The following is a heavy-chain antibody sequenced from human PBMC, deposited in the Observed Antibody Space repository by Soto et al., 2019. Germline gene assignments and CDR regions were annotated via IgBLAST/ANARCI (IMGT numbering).Heavy chain of an antibody. CDR2: ISWNSGSI. J-gene: IGHJ6*03. CDR3: AKESNDFWSGYYRDWYMDV. V-gene: IGHV3-9*01. D-gene: IGHD3-3*01. CDR1: GFTFDDYA. Sequence: PGGSLRLSCAASGFTFDDYAMHWVRQAPGKGLEWVSGISWNSGSIGYADSVKGRFTISRDNAKNSLYLQMNSLRAEDTALYYCAKESNDFWSGYYRDWYMDVWGKGTTVTVSS.